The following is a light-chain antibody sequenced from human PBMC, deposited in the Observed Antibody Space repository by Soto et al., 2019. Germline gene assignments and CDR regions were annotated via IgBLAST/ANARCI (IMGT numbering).Light chain of an antibody. V-gene: IGKV1-39*01. Sequence: DIQMTQSPSSLSASVGDRVTITCRASQSISSYLNWYQQKPGKAPKLLIYAASSLQSGVPSRFSGSGSGTDFTLTISSLQPEDFATYYCQQSYSTPPTFGQGPKLEIK. CDR2: AAS. CDR3: QQSYSTPPT. J-gene: IGKJ2*01. CDR1: QSISSY.